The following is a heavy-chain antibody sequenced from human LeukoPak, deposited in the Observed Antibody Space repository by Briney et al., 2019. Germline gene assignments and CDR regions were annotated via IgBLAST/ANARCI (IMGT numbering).Heavy chain of an antibody. V-gene: IGHV3-33*01. D-gene: IGHD3-22*01. CDR1: GFTISSYG. Sequence: PGGSLRLSCAASGFTISSYGMHWVRQAPGKGLEWVAVIWYDGSNKYYADSVKGRFTISRDNSKNTLYLQMNSLRAEDTAVYYCARGPSYYYDSSGYLPLVPYYGMDVWGQGTTVTVSS. CDR3: ARGPSYYYDSSGYLPLVPYYGMDV. J-gene: IGHJ6*02. CDR2: IWYDGSNK.